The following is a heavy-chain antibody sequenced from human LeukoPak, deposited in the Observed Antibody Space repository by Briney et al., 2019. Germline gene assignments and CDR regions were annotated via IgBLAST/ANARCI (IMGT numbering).Heavy chain of an antibody. CDR2: ISSSSSYI. J-gene: IGHJ4*02. CDR3: ARHVGATPFDY. Sequence: GGSLRLSCAASGFTFSSYSMNWVRQAPGKGLEWVSSISSSSSYIYYADSVKGRFTISRDNAKNSLYLQMNSLRAEDTAVYYCARHVGATPFDYWGQGTLVTVSS. D-gene: IGHD1-26*01. V-gene: IGHV3-21*01. CDR1: GFTFSSYS.